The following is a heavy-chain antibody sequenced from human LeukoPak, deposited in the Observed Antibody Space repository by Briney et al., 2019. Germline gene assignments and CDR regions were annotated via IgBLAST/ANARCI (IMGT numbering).Heavy chain of an antibody. D-gene: IGHD3-10*01. CDR1: GFTFSSYA. J-gene: IGHJ4*02. V-gene: IGHV3-64D*06. Sequence: GGSLRLSRSASGFTFSSYAMHWVRQAPGKGLEYVSAISSNGGSTYYADSVKGRFTISRDNSKNTLYLQMSSLRAEGTAVYYCVKDLFRGVIKYYFDYWGQGTLVTVPS. CDR3: VKDLFRGVIKYYFDY. CDR2: ISSNGGST.